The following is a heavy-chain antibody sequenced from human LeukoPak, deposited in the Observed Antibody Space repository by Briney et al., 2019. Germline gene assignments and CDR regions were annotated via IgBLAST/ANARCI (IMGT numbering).Heavy chain of an antibody. CDR3: ARASGSYWWFDS. D-gene: IGHD1-26*01. J-gene: IGHJ5*01. CDR2: VNPNSGDT. V-gene: IGHV1-2*02. Sequence: ASVKVSCKASGYTFTGYYLHWVRQAPGQGLEWMGCVNPNSGDTNYAQKFQGSVTMTRDTSISTVYMELSRLRSDDTAVYYCARASGSYWWFDSWGQGTLVTVSS. CDR1: GYTFTGYY.